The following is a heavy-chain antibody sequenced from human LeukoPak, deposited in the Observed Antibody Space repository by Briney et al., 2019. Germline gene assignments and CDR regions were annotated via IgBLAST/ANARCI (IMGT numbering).Heavy chain of an antibody. CDR2: IYHSGST. CDR3: ARAMRHYYGSGSYDV. V-gene: IGHV4-59*12. J-gene: IGHJ4*02. Sequence: SETLSLTCTVSGGSTINYFRSWIRQPAGKGLEWIGYIYHSGSTYYNPSLKSRVTISVDRSKNQFSLKLSSVTAADTAVYYCARAMRHYYGSGSYDVWGQGTLVTVSS. D-gene: IGHD3-10*01. CDR1: GGSTINYF.